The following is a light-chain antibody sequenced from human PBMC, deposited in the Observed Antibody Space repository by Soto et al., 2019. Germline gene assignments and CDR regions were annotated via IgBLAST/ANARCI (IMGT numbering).Light chain of an antibody. V-gene: IGKV1-5*03. Sequence: DIQMTQSPSTLSTSVGDRVTITCRASQNIDSRLAWYQQKPGKAPNLLIYRASRLHSGVPSRFSGSGSRTEFTLTITGLQPEDSATYYCQQFDSYSWTFGQGTKVEIK. J-gene: IGKJ1*01. CDR2: RAS. CDR1: QNIDSR. CDR3: QQFDSYSWT.